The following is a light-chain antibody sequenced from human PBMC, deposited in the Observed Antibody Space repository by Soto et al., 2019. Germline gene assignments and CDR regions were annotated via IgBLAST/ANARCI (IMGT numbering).Light chain of an antibody. Sequence: QSAPTQPPSASGSPGQSVTISCTGSSSDLGGYSYVSWYQQHPGKAPKLMIYEVSKRPSGVPDRFSGSKSGSTASLTVSGLQAEDEADYYCSSYAGSNNVVFGGGTKLTVL. CDR1: SSDLGGYSY. V-gene: IGLV2-8*01. J-gene: IGLJ2*01. CDR3: SSYAGSNNVV. CDR2: EVS.